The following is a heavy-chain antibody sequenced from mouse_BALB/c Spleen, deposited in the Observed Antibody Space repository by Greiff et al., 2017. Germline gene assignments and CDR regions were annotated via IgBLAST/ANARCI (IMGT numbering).Heavy chain of an antibody. J-gene: IGHJ3*01. CDR2: IWAGGST. D-gene: IGHD1-2*01. V-gene: IGHV2-9*02. CDR1: GFSLTSYG. Sequence: QVQLQQSGPGLVAPSQSLSITCTVSGFSLTSYGVHWVRQPPGKGLEWLGVIWAGGSTNYNSALMSRLSISKDNSNSQVFLKMNSLQTDDTAMYYCARERESNLCTHCDGHGFAYWGQGTLVTVSA. CDR3: ARERESNLCTHCDGHGFAY.